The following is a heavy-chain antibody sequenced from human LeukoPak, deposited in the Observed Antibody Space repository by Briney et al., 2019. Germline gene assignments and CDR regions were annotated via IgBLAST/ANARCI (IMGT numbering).Heavy chain of an antibody. J-gene: IGHJ3*02. D-gene: IGHD6-19*01. CDR1: GGSFSGYY. Sequence: SETLSLTCAVYGGSFSGYYWSWIRQPPGKGLEWIGEINHSGSTNYNPSLKSRVTISVDTSKNQFSLKLISLTAADTAVYYCARDGAATVAGYAFDIWGQGTMVTVSS. CDR3: ARDGAATVAGYAFDI. CDR2: INHSGST. V-gene: IGHV4-34*01.